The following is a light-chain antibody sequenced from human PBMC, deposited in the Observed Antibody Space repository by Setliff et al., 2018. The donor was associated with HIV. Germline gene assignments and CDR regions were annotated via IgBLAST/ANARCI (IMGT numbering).Light chain of an antibody. CDR2: QAT. Sequence: QSVLTQPASVSGSPGQSITISCTGTSSDIGRYSLVSWYQQYPGKAPKLMIYQATKRPSGVSNRFSGSKSGNTASLTISGLQAEDEADYYCCSNTGSNTYVIGSGTKVTVL. CDR1: SSDIGRYSL. CDR3: CSNTGSNTYV. J-gene: IGLJ1*01. V-gene: IGLV2-23*01.